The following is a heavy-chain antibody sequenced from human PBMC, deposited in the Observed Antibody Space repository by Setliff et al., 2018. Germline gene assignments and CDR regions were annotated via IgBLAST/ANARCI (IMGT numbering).Heavy chain of an antibody. Sequence: RASVKVSCKASGYTFTNYDINWVRQATGQGLEWMGWINPNSGNTGYAQNFQGRVTMTRNTSISTAYMELSSLRFEDTAVYYCARGPRHNFWSDYYLVAVNYWGQGTLVTVSS. CDR3: ARGPRHNFWSDYYLVAVNY. CDR2: INPNSGNT. J-gene: IGHJ4*02. V-gene: IGHV1-8*02. CDR1: GYTFTNYD. D-gene: IGHD3-3*01.